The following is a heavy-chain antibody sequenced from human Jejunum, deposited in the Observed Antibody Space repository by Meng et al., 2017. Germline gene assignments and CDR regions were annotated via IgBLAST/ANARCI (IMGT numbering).Heavy chain of an antibody. CDR3: AREGQLMLGLVDY. Sequence: QVQLQKSGPGLVTPSQTLSLTCTVSGDSISSGGHYWSWIRQHPGKGLEWIGYIYYTGSAYYNPSLESRVTLSVDTSNNQFSLRLNSVTAADTAVYYCAREGQLMLGLVDYWGQGTLVTVSS. D-gene: IGHD2-2*01. CDR2: IYYTGSA. V-gene: IGHV4-31*03. J-gene: IGHJ4*02. CDR1: GDSISSGGHY.